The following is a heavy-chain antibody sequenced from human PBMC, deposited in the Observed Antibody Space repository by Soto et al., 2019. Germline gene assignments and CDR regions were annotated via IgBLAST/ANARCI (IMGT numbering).Heavy chain of an antibody. CDR3: AREGEMPYYYYGLDV. V-gene: IGHV1-18*01. CDR2: ISGYNGHT. J-gene: IGHJ6*02. CDR1: GYTFTTYG. Sequence: GGSVKVSCKASGYTFTTYGISWVGQAPGQGLEGMGWISGYNGHTKYAQKFQGRVTMTTDTSTSTVYMDLRSLRSDDTAVYYCAREGEMPYYYYGLDVWGQGTTVTVSS. D-gene: IGHD3-16*01.